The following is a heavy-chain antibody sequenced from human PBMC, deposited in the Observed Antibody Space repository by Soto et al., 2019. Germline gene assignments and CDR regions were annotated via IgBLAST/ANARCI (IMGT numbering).Heavy chain of an antibody. J-gene: IGHJ4*02. V-gene: IGHV4-34*01. CDR1: GGSFSGYY. CDR2: INHSGST. D-gene: IGHD2-15*01. Sequence: QVQLQQWGAGLLKPSETLSLTCAVYGGSFSGYYWSWIRQPPGKGLEWIGEINHSGSTNYNPSLKSRVTISVDTSKNQFSRKLSSVTAADTAVYYCAREPKDIVVVVAATYDQSYFDYWGQGTLVTVSS. CDR3: AREPKDIVVVVAATYDQSYFDY.